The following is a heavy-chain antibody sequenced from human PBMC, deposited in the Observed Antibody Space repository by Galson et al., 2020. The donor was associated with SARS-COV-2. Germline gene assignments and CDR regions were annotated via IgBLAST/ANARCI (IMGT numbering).Heavy chain of an antibody. V-gene: IGHV3-33*01. J-gene: IGHJ4*02. CDR1: GFTFSSYG. Sequence: QAGGSLRLSCAASGFTFSSYGMHWVRQAPGKGLEWVAVIWYDGSNKYYADSVKGRFTISRDNSKNTLYLQMNSLRAEDTAVYYCARGDLTGYYSKYYFDYWGQGTLVTVSS. CDR2: IWYDGSNK. D-gene: IGHD3-9*01. CDR3: ARGDLTGYYSKYYFDY.